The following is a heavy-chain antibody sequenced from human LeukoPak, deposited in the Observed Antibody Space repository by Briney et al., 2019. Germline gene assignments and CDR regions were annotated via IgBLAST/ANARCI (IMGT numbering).Heavy chain of an antibody. CDR3: ARGPGNYYDSREFGYFDY. Sequence: SGGSLRLSCAASGFTFSSYSMNWVRQAPGKGLEWVSSISSSSSYIYYADSVKGRFTIPRDNAKNSLYLQMNSLRAEDTAVYYCARGPGNYYDSREFGYFDYWGQGTLVTVSS. V-gene: IGHV3-21*01. CDR2: ISSSSSYI. J-gene: IGHJ4*02. D-gene: IGHD3-22*01. CDR1: GFTFSSYS.